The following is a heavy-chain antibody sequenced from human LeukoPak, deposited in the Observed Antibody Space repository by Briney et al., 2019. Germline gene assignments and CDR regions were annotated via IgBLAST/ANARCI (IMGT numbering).Heavy chain of an antibody. CDR2: INPSGGST. V-gene: IGHV1-46*01. Sequence: ASVKVSCKASGYTFISYYMHWVRQAPGQGLEWMGIINPSGGSTTYAQKFQDRVTMIRDTSTSTVYMELSSLRSEDTAVYYCARDSRYDSSGYSFDYWGQGTLVTVSS. D-gene: IGHD3-22*01. CDR1: GYTFISYY. CDR3: ARDSRYDSSGYSFDY. J-gene: IGHJ4*02.